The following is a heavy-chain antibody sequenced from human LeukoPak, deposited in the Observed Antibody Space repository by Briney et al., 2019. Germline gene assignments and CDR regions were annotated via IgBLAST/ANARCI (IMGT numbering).Heavy chain of an antibody. CDR1: GFTFTAYT. V-gene: IGHV3-48*01. Sequence: GGSPRLSCSASGFTFTAYTMNWVRQAPGKGPEWLSYIDYGGSVTHYAESVKGRFSISRDNVENSLYLHMNSLRVEDTAVYYCTRDLEYWSQGVQVTVSS. CDR3: TRDLEY. J-gene: IGHJ4*02. CDR2: IDYGGSVT.